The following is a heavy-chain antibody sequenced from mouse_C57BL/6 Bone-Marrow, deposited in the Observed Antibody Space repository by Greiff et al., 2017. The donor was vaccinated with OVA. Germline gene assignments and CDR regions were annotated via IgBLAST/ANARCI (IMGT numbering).Heavy chain of an antibody. J-gene: IGHJ1*03. CDR2: IWWDDDK. V-gene: IGHV8-8*01. Sequence: QVTLKECGPGILQPSQTLSLTCSFSGFSLSTFGMGVGWIRQSSGKGLEWLAHIWWDDDKYYNPALKSRLTISKDTSKNQVFLKIANVDTADTATYYCARIVYYGHWYFDVWGTGTTVTVSS. D-gene: IGHD2-1*01. CDR1: GFSLSTFGMG. CDR3: ARIVYYGHWYFDV.